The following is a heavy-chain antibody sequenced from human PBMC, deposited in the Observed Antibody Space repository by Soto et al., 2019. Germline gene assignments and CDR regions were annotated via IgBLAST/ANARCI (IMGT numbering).Heavy chain of an antibody. J-gene: IGHJ6*02. CDR1: GFTFSSYG. V-gene: IGHV3-30*18. Sequence: QVQLVESGGGVVQPGRSLRLSCAASGFTFSSYGMHWVRQAPGKGLEWVAVISYDGSNKYYADSVKGRFTISRDNSKNTLYLQMNSLRAEDTAVYYCANTFVAVAGFYYYYGMDVWGQGTTVTVSS. D-gene: IGHD6-19*01. CDR3: ANTFVAVAGFYYYYGMDV. CDR2: ISYDGSNK.